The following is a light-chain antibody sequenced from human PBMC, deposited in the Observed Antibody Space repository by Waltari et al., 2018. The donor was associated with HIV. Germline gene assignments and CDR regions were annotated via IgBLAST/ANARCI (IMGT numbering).Light chain of an antibody. V-gene: IGKV1-9*01. CDR1: QGISTV. CDR2: AAS. J-gene: IGKJ4*01. Sequence: DIQLPQSPSFLSASVGDRVTIACRDSQGISTVLAWYQQKPGKGPNLLIYAASTLQSGVPSRFSGSGSGTDFTLTISSLQPEDFATYYCEQLNSYPLTFGGGTKVEIK. CDR3: EQLNSYPLT.